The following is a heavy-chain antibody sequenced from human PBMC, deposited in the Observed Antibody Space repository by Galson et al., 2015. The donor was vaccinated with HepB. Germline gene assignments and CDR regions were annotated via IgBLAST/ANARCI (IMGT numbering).Heavy chain of an antibody. Sequence: SLRLSCAASGFTFSSYSMNWVRQAPGKGLEWVSSISSSSSYIYYVDSVKGRFTISRDNAKNSLYLQMNSLRAEDTAVYYCARDQVAIGRYFDWLPFDYWGQGTLVTVSS. CDR2: ISSSSSYI. J-gene: IGHJ4*02. CDR1: GFTFSSYS. D-gene: IGHD3-9*01. CDR3: ARDQVAIGRYFDWLPFDY. V-gene: IGHV3-21*01.